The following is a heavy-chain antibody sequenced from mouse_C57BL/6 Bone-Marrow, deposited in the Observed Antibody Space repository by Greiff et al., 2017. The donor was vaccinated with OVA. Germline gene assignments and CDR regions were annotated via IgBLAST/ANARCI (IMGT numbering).Heavy chain of an antibody. CDR1: GYTFTSYW. CDR3: ARAGLPHYYAMDY. V-gene: IGHV1-50*01. CDR2: IDPSDSYT. D-gene: IGHD2-4*01. J-gene: IGHJ4*01. Sequence: QVQLQQPGAELVKPGASVKLSCKASGYTFTSYWMQWVKQRPGQGLEWIGEIDPSDSYTNYNQKFKGKATLTVDTSSSTAYMQLSSLTSEDSAVYYYARAGLPHYYAMDYWGQGTSVTVSS.